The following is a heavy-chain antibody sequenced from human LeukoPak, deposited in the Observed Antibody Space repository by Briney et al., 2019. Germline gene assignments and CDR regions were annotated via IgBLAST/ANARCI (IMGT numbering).Heavy chain of an antibody. CDR1: GYTFTSYA. CDR3: AREGYCSSTSCYRDYYYYYGMDV. Sequence: GASVKVSCKASGYTFTSYAMNWVRQAPGQGLEWMGWINTNTGNPTYAQGFTGRLVFSLDTSVSTAYLQISSLKAEDTAVYYCAREGYCSSTSCYRDYYYYYGMDVWGQGTTVTVSS. CDR2: INTNTGNP. J-gene: IGHJ6*02. D-gene: IGHD2-2*02. V-gene: IGHV7-4-1*02.